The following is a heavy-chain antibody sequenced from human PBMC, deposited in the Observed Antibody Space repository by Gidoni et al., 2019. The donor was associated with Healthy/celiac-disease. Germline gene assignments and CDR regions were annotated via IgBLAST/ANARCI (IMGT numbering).Heavy chain of an antibody. Sequence: QVQLVQSGAEVKKPGSSVKVSCKASRGTFSSYAISWVRQAPGQGLEWMGGIIPIFGTANYAQKCQGRVTITADESTSTAYMELSSLRSEDTAVYYCARDSQDIVVVPAAYHPTSDAFDIWGQGTMVTVSS. V-gene: IGHV1-69*01. CDR2: IIPIFGTA. CDR3: ARDSQDIVVVPAAYHPTSDAFDI. D-gene: IGHD2-2*01. J-gene: IGHJ3*02. CDR1: RGTFSSYA.